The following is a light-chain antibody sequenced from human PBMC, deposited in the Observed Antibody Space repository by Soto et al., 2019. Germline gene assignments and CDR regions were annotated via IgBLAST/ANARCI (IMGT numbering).Light chain of an antibody. CDR1: QSVSSN. CDR2: DAS. V-gene: IGKV3-11*01. Sequence: EIVLTQSPATLSLSPGERATLSCRASQSVSSNLAWYQQKPGQAPRLLIYDASNRATGIPARFSGSGSGTDFTLTISSLEPEDFAVYYCQHRSNWPLTFGGGTKVEIK. J-gene: IGKJ4*01. CDR3: QHRSNWPLT.